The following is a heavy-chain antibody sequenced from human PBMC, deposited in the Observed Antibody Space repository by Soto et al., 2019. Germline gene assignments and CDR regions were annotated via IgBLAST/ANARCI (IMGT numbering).Heavy chain of an antibody. CDR3: ARGLIRVAGPENWFDP. J-gene: IGHJ5*02. CDR2: INHSGST. V-gene: IGHV4-34*01. CDR1: GGSFSGYY. Sequence: SETLSLTCAVYGGSFSGYYWSWIRQPPGKGLEWIGEINHSGSTNYNPSLKSRVTISVDTSKNQFSLKLSSVTAADTAVYYCARGLIRVAGPENWFDPWGQGTLVTVSS. D-gene: IGHD6-19*01.